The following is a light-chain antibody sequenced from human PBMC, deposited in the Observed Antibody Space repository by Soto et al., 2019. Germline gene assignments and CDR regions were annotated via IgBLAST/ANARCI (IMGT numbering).Light chain of an antibody. CDR2: GAY. CDR3: KQYDNSPET. Sequence: IVLTHSPVTLSLSPWGRGTLSCRASQSVSTNQLAWYQQKPGQAPRLLMSGAYTRATGTKDRFSGGGSGTDFTITIRRLENEDFEVYYCKQYDNSPETCGKGTKG. V-gene: IGKV3-20*01. CDR1: QSVSTNQ. J-gene: IGKJ1*01.